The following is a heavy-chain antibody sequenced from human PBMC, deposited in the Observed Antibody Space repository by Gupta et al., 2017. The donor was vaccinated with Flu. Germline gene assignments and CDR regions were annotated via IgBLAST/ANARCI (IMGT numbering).Heavy chain of an antibody. V-gene: IGHV3-48*02. CDR2: ISSSSSTI. CDR3: ARIAWAADSDLDY. D-gene: IGHD6-19*01. CDR1: GFTFSSYS. J-gene: IGHJ4*02. Sequence: EVQLVESGGGLVQPGGSLRLSCAASGFTFSSYSMNWVRQAPGKGLEWVSYISSSSSTIYDADAVKGRFTISRDNAKNSLYLQLKSLRDEDTAVYYCARIAWAADSDLDYCVQGTLVTVSS.